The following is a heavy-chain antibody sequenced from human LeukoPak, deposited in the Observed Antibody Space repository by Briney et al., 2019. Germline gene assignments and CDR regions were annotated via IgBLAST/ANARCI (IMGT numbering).Heavy chain of an antibody. CDR1: GYTFTSHY. CDR3: ARDLDYYGSGSFFNI. CDR2: INPNSGGT. Sequence: GASVKVSFKASGYTFTSHYMHWVRQAPGQGLEWMGWINPNSGGTNYAQKFQGRVTMTRDTSITTAYMELSRLRSDDTAVYYCARDLDYYGSGSFFNIWGQGTMVTVSS. V-gene: IGHV1-2*02. D-gene: IGHD3-10*01. J-gene: IGHJ3*02.